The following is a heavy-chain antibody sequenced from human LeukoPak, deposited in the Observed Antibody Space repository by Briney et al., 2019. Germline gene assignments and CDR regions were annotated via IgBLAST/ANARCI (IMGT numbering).Heavy chain of an antibody. Sequence: PEGSLRLSCAASGFTFSSYEMNWVRQAPGKGLEWVSYISSSGSTIYYADSVKGRFTISRDNAKNSLYLQMNSLRAEDTAVYYCARDYYDSSGYSSDAFDIWGQGTMVTVSS. J-gene: IGHJ3*02. D-gene: IGHD3-22*01. CDR2: ISSSGSTI. CDR3: ARDYYDSSGYSSDAFDI. CDR1: GFTFSSYE. V-gene: IGHV3-48*03.